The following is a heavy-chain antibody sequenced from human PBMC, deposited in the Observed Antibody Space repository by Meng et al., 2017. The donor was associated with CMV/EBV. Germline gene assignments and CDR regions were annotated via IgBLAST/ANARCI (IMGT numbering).Heavy chain of an antibody. CDR3: ARDWFFGGSGWFDP. CDR2: ISYDGSNK. D-gene: IGHD3-3*01. Sequence: SGFTFSSYAMPWVRQAPGKGLEWVAVISYDGSNKYYADSVKGRFTISRDNSKNTLYLQMNSLRAEDTAVYYCARDWFFGGSGWFDPWGQGTLVTVSS. J-gene: IGHJ5*02. V-gene: IGHV3-30-3*01. CDR1: GFTFSSYA.